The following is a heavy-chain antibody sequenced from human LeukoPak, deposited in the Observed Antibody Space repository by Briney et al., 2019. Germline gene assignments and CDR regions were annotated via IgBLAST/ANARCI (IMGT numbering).Heavy chain of an antibody. CDR1: GFSFGDYA. V-gene: IGHV3-9*03. CDR2: ISWNSGAV. J-gene: IGHJ4*02. Sequence: GRSLRLSCAASGFSFGDYAMYWVRQAPGKGLEWVSGISWNSGAVGYADSAKGRFTISRDNAKNSLYLQMNSLRAEDMALYYCAKGSGNMVRGVLFDYWGQGTLVTVSS. D-gene: IGHD3-10*01. CDR3: AKGSGNMVRGVLFDY.